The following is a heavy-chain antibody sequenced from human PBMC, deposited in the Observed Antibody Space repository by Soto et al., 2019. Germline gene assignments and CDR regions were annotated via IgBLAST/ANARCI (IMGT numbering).Heavy chain of an antibody. Sequence: GGSLRLSCAASGFTFSDYAMSWVRQAPGKGLEWVSAIGTRDDIFYADSVKGRFTISRDNSKNTMYLQMNSLRAEDTAVYYCARDLSAYYYGMDVWGQGTTVTVSS. J-gene: IGHJ6*02. CDR2: IGTRDDI. CDR1: GFTFSDYA. V-gene: IGHV3-23*01. CDR3: ARDLSAYYYGMDV.